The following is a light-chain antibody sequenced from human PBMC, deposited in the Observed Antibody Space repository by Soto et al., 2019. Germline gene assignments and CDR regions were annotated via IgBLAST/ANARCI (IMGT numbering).Light chain of an antibody. CDR2: DAS. CDR1: RSVSSS. V-gene: IGKV3-11*01. J-gene: IGKJ4*01. CDR3: QQRSDWVT. Sequence: EIVLTQSPVTLSLSPGEGATLSCRAGRSVSSSVAWYQQKPGQAPRLLIYDASNRATGIPVRFSGSGSGTDFTLTISSLEPEDFAVYYCQQRSDWVTFGGGTKVEL.